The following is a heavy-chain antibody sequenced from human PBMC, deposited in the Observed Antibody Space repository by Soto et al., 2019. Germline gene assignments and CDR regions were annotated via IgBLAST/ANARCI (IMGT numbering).Heavy chain of an antibody. D-gene: IGHD4-17*01. J-gene: IGHJ4*02. Sequence: QVRLQESGPGLVKPSETLSLTCTVSNDSISSYYWSWIRQPPGKGLEWIGYVYYSGGTKYNPSLKSRLTMSLDMSMKQFSLRLTSVTAADTAVYFCARTTRMTTMIDYWGQGTQVTVSS. CDR2: VYYSGGT. CDR3: ARTTRMTTMIDY. V-gene: IGHV4-59*01. CDR1: NDSISSYY.